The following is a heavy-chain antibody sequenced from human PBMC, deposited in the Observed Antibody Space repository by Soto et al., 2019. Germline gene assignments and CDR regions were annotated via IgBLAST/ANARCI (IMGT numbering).Heavy chain of an antibody. D-gene: IGHD3-10*01. Sequence: PGGSLRLSCAASGLTFSSYAMSWVRQAPGKGLEWVSSISGSGGRTSYADSVKGRFTISRDNSKNTLYVQMSSLRVEDTAIYYCAKDSLSSAWFGYGMDVWGQGTTVIVSS. J-gene: IGHJ6*02. CDR3: AKDSLSSAWFGYGMDV. CDR1: GLTFSSYA. V-gene: IGHV3-23*01. CDR2: ISGSGGRT.